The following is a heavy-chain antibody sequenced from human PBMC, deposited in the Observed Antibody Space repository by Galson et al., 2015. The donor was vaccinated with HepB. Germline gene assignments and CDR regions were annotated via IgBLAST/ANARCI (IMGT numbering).Heavy chain of an antibody. D-gene: IGHD3-10*01. CDR3: AKDLVRITMVRGVFDY. J-gene: IGHJ4*02. V-gene: IGHV3-30*18. CDR2: ISYDGSNK. CDR1: GFTFSSYG. Sequence: SLRLSCAASGFTFSSYGMHWVRQAPGKGLEWVAVISYDGSNKYYADSVKGRFTISRDNSKNTLYLQMNSLRAEDTAVYYCAKDLVRITMVRGVFDYWGQGTLVTVSS.